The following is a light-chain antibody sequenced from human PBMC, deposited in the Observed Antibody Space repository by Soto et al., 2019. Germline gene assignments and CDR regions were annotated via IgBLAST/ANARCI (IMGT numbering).Light chain of an antibody. CDR1: PSVNSN. CDR3: QDYYNWPPLLT. Sequence: EIVMTQSPATLSVSPGERATLSCRASPSVNSNLAWYQHKPGQAPRLLLFGASTRAPGIPARFSGSGSGTEFTLTIISLQSEDVAVYYCQDYYNWPPLLTFGGGTKV. J-gene: IGKJ4*01. V-gene: IGKV3-15*01. CDR2: GAS.